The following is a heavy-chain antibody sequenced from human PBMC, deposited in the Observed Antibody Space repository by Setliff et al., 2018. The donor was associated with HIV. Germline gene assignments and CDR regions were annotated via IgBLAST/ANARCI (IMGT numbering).Heavy chain of an antibody. D-gene: IGHD1-26*01. J-gene: IGHJ3*02. CDR2: INHSGST. CDR1: GGSFSGYY. Sequence: SETLSLTCAAYGGSFSGYYWSWIRQPPGKGLEWIGEINHSGSTNYNPSLKSRVTISVDTSKNQFSLKLSSVTAADTAVYYCARRPRIVGVRKNAFDIWGQGTMGTVSS. CDR3: ARRPRIVGVRKNAFDI. V-gene: IGHV4-34*01.